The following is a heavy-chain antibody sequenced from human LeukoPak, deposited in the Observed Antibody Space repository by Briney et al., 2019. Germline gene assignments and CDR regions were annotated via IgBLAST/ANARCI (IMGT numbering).Heavy chain of an antibody. J-gene: IGHJ6*04. CDR2: ISSSSSYI. V-gene: IGHV3-21*01. D-gene: IGHD6-19*01. CDR3: ARDPGGYSSGGELDV. CDR1: GFTFSSYS. Sequence: PGGSLRLSCAASGFTFSSYSMNWVRQAPGKGLEWVSSISSSSSYIYYADSVKGRFTISRDNAKNPLYLQMNSLRAEDMAVYYCARDPGGYSSGGELDVWGKGTTVTVSS.